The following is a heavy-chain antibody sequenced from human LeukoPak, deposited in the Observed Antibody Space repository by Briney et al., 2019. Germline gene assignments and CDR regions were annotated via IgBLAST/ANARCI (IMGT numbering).Heavy chain of an antibody. CDR2: IYSGGST. V-gene: IGHV3-66*01. CDR3: ARAYSSGWYGY. J-gene: IGHJ4*02. Sequence: GGSLRLSCAASGFTVSSNYMSWVRQAPGKGLEWVSVIYSGGSTYYADSVKGRFTISRDNAKNSLYLQMNSLRAEDTAVYYCARAYSSGWYGYWGQGTLVTVSS. D-gene: IGHD6-19*01. CDR1: GFTVSSNY.